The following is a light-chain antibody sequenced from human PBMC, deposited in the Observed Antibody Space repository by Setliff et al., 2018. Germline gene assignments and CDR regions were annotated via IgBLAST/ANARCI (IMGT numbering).Light chain of an antibody. V-gene: IGLV2-14*03. Sequence: QSALAQPASVSGSLGQSITISCTGTTDDIGRFNYVAWYQQLPGKTPNRIIFEVSHRPSGVSNRFSGSRSGNTASLTISGLQAEDEADYYCSSYSGSSTLVFGTGTKVTVL. CDR3: SSYSGSSTLV. CDR2: EVS. J-gene: IGLJ1*01. CDR1: TDDIGRFNY.